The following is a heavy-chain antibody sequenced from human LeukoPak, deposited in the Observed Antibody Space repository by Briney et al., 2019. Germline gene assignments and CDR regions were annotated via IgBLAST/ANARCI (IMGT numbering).Heavy chain of an antibody. CDR3: ARRAGAYSHPYDY. CDR2: IYSDNT. Sequence: GGSLRLSCAASGFTVSSNYMSWVRQAPGKGLEWVSFIYSDNTHYSDSVKGRFTISRDNSKNTLYLQMNSLRAEDTAVYYCARRAGAYSHPYDYWGQGALVTVSS. D-gene: IGHD4/OR15-4a*01. J-gene: IGHJ4*02. CDR1: GFTVSSNY. V-gene: IGHV3-53*01.